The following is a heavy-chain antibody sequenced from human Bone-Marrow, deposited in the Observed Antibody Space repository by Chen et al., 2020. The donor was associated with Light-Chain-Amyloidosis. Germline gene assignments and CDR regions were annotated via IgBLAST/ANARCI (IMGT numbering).Heavy chain of an antibody. CDR1: GFTFSSYS. J-gene: IGHJ4*02. D-gene: IGHD6-19*01. CDR3: ARVYSSGWYAAGY. V-gene: IGHV3-21*01. Sequence: EVQLVESGGGLVKPGGSLRLSCAAFGFTFSSYSMNWVRQAPGKGLELVSSISSSSSYIYYADSVKGRFTISRDNAKNSLYLQMNSLRAEDTAVYYCARVYSSGWYAAGYWGQGTLVTVSS. CDR2: ISSSSSYI.